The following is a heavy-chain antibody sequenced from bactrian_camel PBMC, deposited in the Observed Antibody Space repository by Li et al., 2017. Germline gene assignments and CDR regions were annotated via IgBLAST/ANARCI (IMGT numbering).Heavy chain of an antibody. CDR1: GSGYISGTAC. V-gene: IGHV3S53*01. D-gene: IGHD6*01. J-gene: IGHJ6*01. Sequence: HVQLVESGGGSVQPGGSLRLSCAASGSGYISGTACMGWFRQAPGKEREGIAGIDISGSTKYADSVKGRFTISRDNAKKTLYLQMNSLKPEDTAMYYCAADRSGTRWYFLEPRQFGYWGQGTQVTVS. CDR2: IDISGST. CDR3: AADRSGTRWYFLEPRQFGY.